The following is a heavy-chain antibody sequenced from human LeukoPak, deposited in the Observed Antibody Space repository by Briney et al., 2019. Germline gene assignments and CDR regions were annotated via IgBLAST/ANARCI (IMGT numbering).Heavy chain of an antibody. Sequence: GASVKVSCKASGYTFTGYYMHWVRQAPGQGLEWMGRINPNSGGTNYAQRFQGRVTMTRDTSISTAHMELSRLRSDDTAVYYCARTSFGVYAYDYWGQGTLVTVSS. CDR1: GYTFTGYY. D-gene: IGHD5/OR15-5a*01. V-gene: IGHV1-2*06. J-gene: IGHJ4*02. CDR3: ARTSFGVYAYDY. CDR2: INPNSGGT.